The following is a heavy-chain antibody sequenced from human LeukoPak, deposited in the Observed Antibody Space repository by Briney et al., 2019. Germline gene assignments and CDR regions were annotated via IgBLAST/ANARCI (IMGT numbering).Heavy chain of an antibody. CDR3: ARAEISWYYDSSGPRDYDLRGAFDI. J-gene: IGHJ3*02. CDR1: GFTVSSDL. D-gene: IGHD3-22*01. CDR2: IGTAGDT. V-gene: IGHV3-13*01. Sequence: GGSLRLSCAVSGFTVSSDLMNWVRQATGKGLEWVSAIGTAGDTYYPGSVKGRFTISRENAKNSLYLQMNSLRAGDTAVYYCARAEISWYYDSSGPRDYDLRGAFDIWGQGTMVTVSS.